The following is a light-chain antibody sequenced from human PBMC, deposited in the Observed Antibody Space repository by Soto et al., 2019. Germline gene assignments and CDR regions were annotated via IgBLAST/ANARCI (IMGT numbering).Light chain of an antibody. CDR2: GAS. V-gene: IGKV3-20*01. J-gene: IGKJ1*01. Sequence: EIVLTQSPGTRSLSPGERATLSCRASQSVSSSYLAWYQQKPGQAPRLLIYGASSRATGIPDRFSGSGSGTDFTLTISRLAPEDFAVYYCQQYGSSPWTFCQGTKVDIK. CDR3: QQYGSSPWT. CDR1: QSVSSSY.